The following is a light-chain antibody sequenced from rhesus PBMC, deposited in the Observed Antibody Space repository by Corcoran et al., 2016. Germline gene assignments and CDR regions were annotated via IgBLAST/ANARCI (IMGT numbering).Light chain of an antibody. CDR3: LHHNSYPYS. CDR2: AAS. J-gene: IGKJ2*01. CDR1: KDISSY. Sequence: DIQMTQSPSSLSASVGDTVTITCRASKDISSYLNWFQQKQGKAPKLLIYAASNLESGVPSRFSGTGAGTEFTLTIRSLQPEDFAAYYCLHHNSYPYSFGQGTKVEIK. V-gene: IGKV1-28*01.